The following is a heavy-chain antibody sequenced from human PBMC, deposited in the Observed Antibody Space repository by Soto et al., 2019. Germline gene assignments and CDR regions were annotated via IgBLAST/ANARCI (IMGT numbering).Heavy chain of an antibody. D-gene: IGHD3-10*01. V-gene: IGHV3-23*01. CDR3: AKVPEDYYGSGSPGLGPDY. Sequence: PGGSLRLSCAASGFTFSSYAMSWVRQAPGKGLEWVSAISGSGGSTYYADSVKGRFTISRDNSKNTLYLQMNSLRAEDTAVYYCAKVPEDYYGSGSPGLGPDYWGQGTLVTVSS. CDR1: GFTFSSYA. J-gene: IGHJ4*02. CDR2: ISGSGGST.